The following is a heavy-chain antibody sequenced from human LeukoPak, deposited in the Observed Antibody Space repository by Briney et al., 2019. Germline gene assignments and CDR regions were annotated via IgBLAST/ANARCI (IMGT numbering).Heavy chain of an antibody. CDR1: GYSISSGYY. J-gene: IGHJ4*02. D-gene: IGHD3-22*01. CDR3: ARNPVVVITWSLDYFDY. CDR2: IYHSGST. Sequence: PSETLSLTCTVSGYSISSGYYWGWIRQPPGKGLEWIGSIYHSGSTYYNPSLKSRVTISVDTSKNQFSLKLSSVTAADTAVYYCARNPVVVITWSLDYFDYWGQGTLVTVSS. V-gene: IGHV4-38-2*02.